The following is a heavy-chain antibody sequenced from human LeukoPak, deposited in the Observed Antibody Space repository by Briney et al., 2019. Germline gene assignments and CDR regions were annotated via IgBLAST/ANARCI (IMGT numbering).Heavy chain of an antibody. CDR3: ARAEYSSPNYYYYYMDV. V-gene: IGHV3-9*01. J-gene: IGHJ6*03. D-gene: IGHD6-19*01. CDR2: ISWNSGSI. CDR1: GFTFDDYA. Sequence: GGSLRLSCAASGFTFDDYAMHWVRQAPGKGLEWVSGISWNSGSIDYVDSVKGRFTISRDNAKNSLYLQMNSLRAEDTAVYYCARAEYSSPNYYYYYMDVWGKGTTVTVSS.